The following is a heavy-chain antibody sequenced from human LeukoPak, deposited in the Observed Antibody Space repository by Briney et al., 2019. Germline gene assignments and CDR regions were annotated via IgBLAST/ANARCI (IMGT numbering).Heavy chain of an antibody. V-gene: IGHV4-34*01. CDR2: INHSGST. CDR1: GGSISSYY. Sequence: SETLSLTCTVSGGSISSYYWSWIRQPPGKGLEWIGEINHSGSTNYNPSLKSRVTISVDTSKNQFSLKLSSVTAADTAVYYCARAARWLQFYDYWGQGTLVTVSS. J-gene: IGHJ4*02. D-gene: IGHD5-24*01. CDR3: ARAARWLQFYDY.